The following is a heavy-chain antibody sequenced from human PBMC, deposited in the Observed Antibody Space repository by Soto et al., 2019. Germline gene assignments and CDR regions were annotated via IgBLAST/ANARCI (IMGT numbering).Heavy chain of an antibody. D-gene: IGHD3-9*01. CDR1: GGSISSYY. Sequence: SETLSLTCTVSGGSISSYYWSWIRQPPGKGLEWIGYIYYSGSTNYNPSLKSRVTISVDTSKNQFSLKLSSVTAADTAVYYCAREQLYYDILTGYLGWFDPWGQGTLVTVSS. J-gene: IGHJ5*02. CDR2: IYYSGST. CDR3: AREQLYYDILTGYLGWFDP. V-gene: IGHV4-59*01.